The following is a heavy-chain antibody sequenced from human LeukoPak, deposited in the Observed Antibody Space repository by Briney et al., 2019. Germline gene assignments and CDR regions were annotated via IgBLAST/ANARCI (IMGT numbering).Heavy chain of an antibody. Sequence: GESLKISCKGSGYSFTSYWISWVRQMPRKGLEWMGRIDPSDSYTNYSPSFQGHVTISADKSISTAYLQWSSLKASDTAMYYCARQDRSLLFGEPGGSSSFYILGQGKMVTVSS. CDR1: GYSFTSYW. J-gene: IGHJ3*02. CDR3: ARQDRSLLFGEPGGSSSFYI. CDR2: IDPSDSYT. D-gene: IGHD3-10*01. V-gene: IGHV5-10-1*01.